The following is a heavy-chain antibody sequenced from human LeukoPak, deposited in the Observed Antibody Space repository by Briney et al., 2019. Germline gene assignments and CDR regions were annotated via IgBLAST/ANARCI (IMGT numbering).Heavy chain of an antibody. CDR3: AREALTMIVVATGWFDP. CDR2: ISSSSSYI. V-gene: IGHV3-21*01. J-gene: IGHJ5*02. D-gene: IGHD3-22*01. CDR1: GFTFSSYS. Sequence: GGSLRLSCAASGFTFSSYSMNWVRQAPGKGLEWVSSISSSSSYIYYADSVKGRFTISRDNAKNSLYLQTNSLRAEDTAVYYCAREALTMIVVATGWFDPWGQGTLVTVSS.